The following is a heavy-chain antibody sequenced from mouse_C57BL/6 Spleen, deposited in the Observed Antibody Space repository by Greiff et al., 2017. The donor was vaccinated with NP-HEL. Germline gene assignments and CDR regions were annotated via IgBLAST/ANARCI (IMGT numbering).Heavy chain of an antibody. V-gene: IGHV1-81*01. Sequence: VQLQQSGAELARPGASVKLSCKASGYTFTSYGISWVKQRTGQGLEWIGEIYPRSGNTYYNEKFKGKATLTADKSSSTAYMELRSLTSEDSAVYFCARKGYGYDQAWFAYWGQGTLVTVSA. J-gene: IGHJ3*01. D-gene: IGHD2-2*01. CDR3: ARKGYGYDQAWFAY. CDR2: IYPRSGNT. CDR1: GYTFTSYG.